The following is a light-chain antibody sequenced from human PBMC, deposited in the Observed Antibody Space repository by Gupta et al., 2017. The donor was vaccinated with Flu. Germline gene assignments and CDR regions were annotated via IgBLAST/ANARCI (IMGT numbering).Light chain of an antibody. Sequence: AHLLGSPWERSTPSCRASHMVSSNLAWYQQKPGQAPRLLIYGASTRATGIPARFSGSGSGTEFTLTISSRQSEDFAVYYCQQYNNWPPWTFGQGTKVEIK. CDR2: GAS. CDR1: HMVSSN. CDR3: QQYNNWPPWT. J-gene: IGKJ1*01. V-gene: IGKV3-15*01.